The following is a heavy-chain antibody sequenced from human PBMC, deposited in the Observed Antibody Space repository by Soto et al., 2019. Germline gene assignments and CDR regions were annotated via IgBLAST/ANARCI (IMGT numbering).Heavy chain of an antibody. J-gene: IGHJ4*02. CDR3: ARTVGAAYYFDF. CDR2: IWTSGST. V-gene: IGHV4-4*07. D-gene: IGHD3-16*01. Sequence: QVQLQESGPGLVKPSETLSLTCNVSGDSMSKYYWSWVRQPAGKGLEWIGRIWTSGSTNYNPSLMSRVTMSIDTSTKRFSLDLKSVTAADTAVYYCARTVGAAYYFDFWGQGGLVTVSS. CDR1: GDSMSKYY.